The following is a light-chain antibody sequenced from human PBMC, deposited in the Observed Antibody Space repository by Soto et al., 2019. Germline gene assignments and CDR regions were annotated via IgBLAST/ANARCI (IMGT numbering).Light chain of an antibody. CDR1: QSISNY. CDR2: AAS. V-gene: IGKV1-39*01. CDR3: QQSYSTVT. Sequence: DIQMTPCPSSLSASVGDSVTLPCRASQSISNYLNWYQQEPGKAPKLLIYAASSLQSGVPSRFSGSGSGTDFTLTISSLQPEDFATYYCQQSYSTVTFAQGTKVDI. J-gene: IGKJ2*01.